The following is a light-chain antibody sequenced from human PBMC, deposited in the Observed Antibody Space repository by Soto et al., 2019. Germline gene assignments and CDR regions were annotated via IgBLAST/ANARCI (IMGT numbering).Light chain of an antibody. Sequence: QSVLTQPASVSGSPGQSITISCTGASSDVGSYNLVSWYQQHPGKAPKLMIYEVSKRPSGVSNRFSGSKSGNAASLTISGPQAEDGADYYCCSYAGSSFYVFGTGTKVPVL. V-gene: IGLV2-23*02. CDR2: EVS. J-gene: IGLJ1*01. CDR3: CSYAGSSFYV. CDR1: SSDVGSYNL.